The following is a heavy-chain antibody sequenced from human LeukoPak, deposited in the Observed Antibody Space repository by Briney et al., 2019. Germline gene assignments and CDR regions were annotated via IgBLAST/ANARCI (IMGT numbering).Heavy chain of an antibody. J-gene: IGHJ4*02. V-gene: IGHV4-39*01. CDR1: GGSISSSSYY. CDR3: ARRRGPSIAARPLVYYFDY. Sequence: SETLSLTCTVSGGSISSSSYYWGWIRQPPGKGLEWIGSIYYSGSTYYNPPLKSRVTISVDTSKNQFSLKLSSVTAADTAVYYCARRRGPSIAARPLVYYFDYWGQGTLVTVSS. D-gene: IGHD6-6*01. CDR2: IYYSGST.